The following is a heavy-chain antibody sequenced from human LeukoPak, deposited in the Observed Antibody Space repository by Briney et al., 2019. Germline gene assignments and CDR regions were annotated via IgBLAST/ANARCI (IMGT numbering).Heavy chain of an antibody. CDR3: ARGRGSGHKENWFDP. J-gene: IGHJ5*02. V-gene: IGHV1-8*01. D-gene: IGHD6-19*01. Sequence: LGASVKVSCKASVYTFTSYDINCVRQATGQGPEWMGWMNPNSGNTGYTQNFQGRVTMTRNTSISTAYMELSSLKSEDTAVYYCARGRGSGHKENWFDPWGLGTLVTVSS. CDR1: VYTFTSYD. CDR2: MNPNSGNT.